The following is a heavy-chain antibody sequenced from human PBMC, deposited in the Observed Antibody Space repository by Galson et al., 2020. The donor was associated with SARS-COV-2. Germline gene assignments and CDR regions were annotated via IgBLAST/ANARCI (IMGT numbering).Heavy chain of an antibody. CDR1: GYSITGGYY. D-gene: IGHD2-8*02. V-gene: IGHV4-38-2*02. CDR3: ARAELDTGTFY. Sequence: ASETLSLTCSVSGYSITGGYYWGWIRQSPGKGLEWVGSVYHSGSTYYNPSLKSRVTISPDTSKNQFSLKLSSVTAADTAVYYCARAELDTGTFYWGQGTLVTVSS. CDR2: VYHSGST. J-gene: IGHJ4*02.